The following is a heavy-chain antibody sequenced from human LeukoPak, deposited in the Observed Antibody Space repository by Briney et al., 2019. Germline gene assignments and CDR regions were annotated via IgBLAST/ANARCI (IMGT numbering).Heavy chain of an antibody. CDR3: ARANGELWDDIYYYYMDV. Sequence: GGSLRLSCAASGFTFSSYGMHWVRQAPGKGLEWGAFIRYDGSNKYYADSVKGRFTISRDISENTLYLQMNSLRAEDTAVYYCARANGELWDDIYYYYMDVWGKGTTVTVSS. V-gene: IGHV3-30*02. CDR1: GFTFSSYG. D-gene: IGHD1-26*01. CDR2: IRYDGSNK. J-gene: IGHJ6*03.